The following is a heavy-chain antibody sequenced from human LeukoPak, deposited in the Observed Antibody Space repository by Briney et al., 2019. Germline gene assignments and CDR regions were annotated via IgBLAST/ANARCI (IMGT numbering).Heavy chain of an antibody. D-gene: IGHD2-8*01. V-gene: IGHV3-7*01. Sequence: GGSLRLSCAASGFTLSSNWMNWVRQAPGKGLEWVAIIKQDGSEKYYVDSVKGRFTISRDNAKNSLYLQMNSLRADDTAVYYCARGNGFIIDCWGQGTLVTVSS. CDR1: GFTLSSNW. CDR3: ARGNGFIIDC. CDR2: IKQDGSEK. J-gene: IGHJ4*02.